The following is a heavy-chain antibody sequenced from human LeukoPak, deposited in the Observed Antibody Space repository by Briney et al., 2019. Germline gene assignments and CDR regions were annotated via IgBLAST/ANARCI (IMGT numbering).Heavy chain of an antibody. J-gene: IGHJ4*02. CDR1: GFIFSSYS. D-gene: IGHD1-26*01. Sequence: GGSLRLSCAASGFIFSSYSMNWVRQAPGKGLEWVAFIDSTSTYMHYADSVKGRFTISRDNAKNSLYLQMNSLRVEDTGVYYCAEGSGGPGYWGQGTLVTVSS. CDR2: IDSTSTYM. V-gene: IGHV3-21*01. CDR3: AEGSGGPGY.